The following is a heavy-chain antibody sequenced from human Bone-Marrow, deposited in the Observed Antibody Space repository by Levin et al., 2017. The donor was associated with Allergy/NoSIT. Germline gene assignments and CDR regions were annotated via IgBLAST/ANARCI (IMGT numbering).Heavy chain of an antibody. CDR1: GFTFSNSW. V-gene: IGHV3-7*01. Sequence: GGSLRLSCAASGFTFSNSWMSWVRQAPGKGLEWVANIKEDGSETYYVDSVKGRFTISRDNAKNSLFVQMNSLRVEDTAVYYCARDQFRRATIGARWFDPWGQGTLVTVSS. CDR3: ARDQFRRATIGARWFDP. J-gene: IGHJ5*02. D-gene: IGHD5-24*01. CDR2: IKEDGSET.